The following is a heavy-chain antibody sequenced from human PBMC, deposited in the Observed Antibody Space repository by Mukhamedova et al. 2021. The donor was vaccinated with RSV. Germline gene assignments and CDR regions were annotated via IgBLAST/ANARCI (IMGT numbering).Heavy chain of an antibody. V-gene: IGHV3-30*02. CDR2: IRYDESNE. CDR1: GFTFSTYG. D-gene: IGHD1-26*01. CDR3: AKDRTGSYPYNWFDP. Sequence: GFTFSTYGMHWVRQAPGKGLEWVAFIRYDESNEQYGDSVKGRFTISRDNSKKTVDLQMTSLRVEDTAVYYCAKDRTGSYPYNWFDP. J-gene: IGHJ5*02.